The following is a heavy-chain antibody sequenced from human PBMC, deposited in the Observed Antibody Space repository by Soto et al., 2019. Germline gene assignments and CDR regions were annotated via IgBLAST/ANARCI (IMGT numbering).Heavy chain of an antibody. Sequence: GGSLRLSCAASRVTFSSYWMSWVRQAPGKGLEWVANIKQDGSEKYYVDSVKGRFTISRDNAKNSLYLQMNSLIAEDTAVYYCARDRTGGYYDFWSGYPDAFDIWGQGTMVTVSS. D-gene: IGHD3-3*01. CDR2: IKQDGSEK. CDR1: RVTFSSYW. CDR3: ARDRTGGYYDFWSGYPDAFDI. V-gene: IGHV3-7*03. J-gene: IGHJ3*02.